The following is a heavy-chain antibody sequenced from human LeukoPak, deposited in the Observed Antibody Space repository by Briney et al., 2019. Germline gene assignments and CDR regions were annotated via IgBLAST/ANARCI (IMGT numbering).Heavy chain of an antibody. V-gene: IGHV3-30*02. Sequence: GGSLRLSCVISGFTLSSFGIHWVRQAPGKGLDWVAFIRYDGSNKNYADSVKGRFTVSRDNSKNTVYLQMSSLRGEDTAVYYCVRGDSVDYWGQGTLVAVSS. CDR1: GFTLSSFG. J-gene: IGHJ4*02. CDR3: VRGDSVDY. D-gene: IGHD3-16*01. CDR2: IRYDGSNK.